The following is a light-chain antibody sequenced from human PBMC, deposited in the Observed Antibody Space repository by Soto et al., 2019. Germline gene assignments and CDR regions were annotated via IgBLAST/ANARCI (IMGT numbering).Light chain of an antibody. Sequence: IVLPQSPATLSLSPGERATLSCRASQSVGSSLAWYQQKTGQAPRLLIYDASNRATGIPARFSGGGSGTDFTLTISSLDTEEVAVYYCQQSRTWPLTFGGGTKWIS. CDR1: QSVGSS. CDR2: DAS. CDR3: QQSRTWPLT. J-gene: IGKJ4*01. V-gene: IGKV3-11*01.